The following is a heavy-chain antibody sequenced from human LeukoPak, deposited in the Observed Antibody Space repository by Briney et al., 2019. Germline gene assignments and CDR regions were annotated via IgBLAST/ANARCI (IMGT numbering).Heavy chain of an antibody. CDR3: ARDKARNSYCGGDCYSDY. CDR1: GYTFTGYY. D-gene: IGHD2-21*01. Sequence: SVKVSCKASGYTFTGYYMHWVRQAPGQGLEWMGRILPILGIANYAQKFQGRVTITADQSTSTAYMELSSLRSEDTAVYYCARDKARNSYCGGDCYSDYWGQGTLVTVSS. CDR2: ILPILGIA. J-gene: IGHJ4*02. V-gene: IGHV1-69*04.